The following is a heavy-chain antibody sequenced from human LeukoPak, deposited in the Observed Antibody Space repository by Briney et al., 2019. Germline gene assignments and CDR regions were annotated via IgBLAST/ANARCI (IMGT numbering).Heavy chain of an antibody. J-gene: IGHJ6*03. V-gene: IGHV4-34*01. CDR2: INHSGST. D-gene: IGHD6-6*01. CDR3: ARGSKGSSARGYYYYMDV. CDR1: GGSFSGYY. Sequence: SETPSLTCAVYGGSFSGYYWSWIRQPPGKGLEWIGDINHSGSTNYNPSLKSRVTISVDTSKNQSSLKLSSVTAADTAVYYCARGSKGSSARGYYYYMDVWGKGTTVTVSS.